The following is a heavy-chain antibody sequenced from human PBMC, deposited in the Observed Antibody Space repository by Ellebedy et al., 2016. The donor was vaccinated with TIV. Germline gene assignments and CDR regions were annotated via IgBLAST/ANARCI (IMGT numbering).Heavy chain of an antibody. Sequence: GESLKISCAASGFTFGSFAMHWVRQAPGKGLDWLSVISGDGVNTYSAASVKGRFTITRDNFKNTLFLQVNRLRAEDTAVYYCAKGSSSGFNYDRVGFQYWGQGTLVTVSS. J-gene: IGHJ4*02. D-gene: IGHD3-22*01. CDR3: AKGSSSGFNYDRVGFQY. CDR1: GFTFGSFA. V-gene: IGHV3-23*01. CDR2: ISGDGVNT.